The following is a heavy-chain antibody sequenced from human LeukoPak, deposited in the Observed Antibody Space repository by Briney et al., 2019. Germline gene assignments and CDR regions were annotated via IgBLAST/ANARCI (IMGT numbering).Heavy chain of an antibody. J-gene: IGHJ4*02. CDR3: ARRKVSRTYDY. Sequence: GGSLRLSCAASGFTFSGYAMSWVRQAPGKGLEWVSSISSSSSYIYYADSVKGRFTISRDNAKNSLYLQMNSLRAEDTAVYYCARRKVSRTYDYWGQGTLVTVSS. CDR2: ISSSSSYI. V-gene: IGHV3-21*01. CDR1: GFTFSGYA.